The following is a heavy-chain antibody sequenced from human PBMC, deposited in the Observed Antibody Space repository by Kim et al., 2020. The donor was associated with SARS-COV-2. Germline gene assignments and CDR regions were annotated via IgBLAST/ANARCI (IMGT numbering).Heavy chain of an antibody. V-gene: IGHV3-11*06. CDR2: ISSSSSYT. Sequence: GGSLRLSCAASGFTFSDYYMSWIRQAPGKGLEWVSYISSSSSYTNYADSVKGRFTISRDNAKNSLYLQMNSLRAEDTAVYYCARDLLPRGAFDIWGQGTMVTVSS. D-gene: IGHD3-10*01. CDR1: GFTFSDYY. J-gene: IGHJ3*02. CDR3: ARDLLPRGAFDI.